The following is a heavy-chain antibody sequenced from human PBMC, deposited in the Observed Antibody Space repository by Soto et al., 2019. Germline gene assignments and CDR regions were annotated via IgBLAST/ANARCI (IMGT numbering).Heavy chain of an antibody. CDR1: GGTFSTYT. D-gene: IGHD3-16*01. J-gene: IGHJ5*02. V-gene: IGHV1-69*04. Sequence: ASVKVSCKASGGTFSTYTITWVRQAPGQGLEWMGRIIPIIGIINYAQKFQGRVTITADKFTGTAYMELTRLRSEDTAVYYCAGDPDSHYNDSHAYTYPWGQGTLVTVSS. CDR3: AGDPDSHYNDSHAYTYP. CDR2: IIPIIGII.